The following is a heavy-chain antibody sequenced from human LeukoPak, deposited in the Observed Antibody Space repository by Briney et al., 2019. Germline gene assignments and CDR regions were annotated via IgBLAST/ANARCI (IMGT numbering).Heavy chain of an antibody. CDR2: INHSGST. CDR1: GGSFSGYY. D-gene: IGHD6-13*01. V-gene: IGHV4-34*01. Sequence: SETLSLTCAVYGGSFSGYYWSWIRQPPGKGLEWIGEINHSGSTNYNPSLKSRVTILVDTSKNQFSLKLSSVTAADTAVYYCARGRSSSWYPKNWFDPWGQGTLVTVSS. J-gene: IGHJ5*02. CDR3: ARGRSSSWYPKNWFDP.